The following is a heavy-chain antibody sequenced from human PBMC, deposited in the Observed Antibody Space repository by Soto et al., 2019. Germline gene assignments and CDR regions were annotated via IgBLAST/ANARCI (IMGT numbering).Heavy chain of an antibody. CDR2: INPNSGGT. CDR3: ARFSNYYGAGSYSVYYFDY. Sequence: ASVKVSCKASGYTFTGYYMHCVRQAPGQGLEWMEWINPNSGGTNYAQKFQGRVTMTRDTSISTAYMELSRLRSDDTAVYYCARFSNYYGAGSYSVYYFDYWGQGTLVTVSS. CDR1: GYTFTGYY. D-gene: IGHD3-10*01. J-gene: IGHJ4*02. V-gene: IGHV1-2*02.